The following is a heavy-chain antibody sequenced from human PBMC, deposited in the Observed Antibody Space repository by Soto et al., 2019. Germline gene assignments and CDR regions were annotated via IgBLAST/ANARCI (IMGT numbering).Heavy chain of an antibody. D-gene: IGHD3-22*01. CDR2: IYYSGST. CDR3: GRVGYYYDSSGYYYFDY. Sequence: SETLSLTCPVSGGSISSYYSSWIRQPPGKGLEWIGYIYYSGSTNYNPSLKSRVTISVDTSKNQFSLKLSSVTAADTAVYYCGRVGYYYDSSGYYYFDYWGQGTLVTVS. V-gene: IGHV4-59*01. J-gene: IGHJ4*02. CDR1: GGSISSYY.